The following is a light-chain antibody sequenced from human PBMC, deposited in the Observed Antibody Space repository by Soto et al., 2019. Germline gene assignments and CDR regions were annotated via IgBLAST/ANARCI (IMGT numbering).Light chain of an antibody. V-gene: IGKV1-5*01. CDR1: QSISSW. CDR3: QQYNSYST. J-gene: IGKJ1*01. Sequence: DIQMTQSPSTLSASVGDRVTITCRASQSISSWLAWYQQKPGKAPKLLIYDASSLESGVPSRFSGSGAGTEFTLTIRSLQPDDVATYYCQQYNSYSTFGQGTKVDIK. CDR2: DAS.